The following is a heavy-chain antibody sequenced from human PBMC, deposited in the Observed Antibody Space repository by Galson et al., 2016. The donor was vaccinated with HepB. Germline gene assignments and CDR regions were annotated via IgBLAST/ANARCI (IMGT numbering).Heavy chain of an antibody. CDR2: IIPIFRTA. CDR3: ARDLLPAARKWDWFDP. J-gene: IGHJ5*02. Sequence: SVKVSCKASGGTFNSYGISWVRQAPGQGLEWMGGIIPIFRTAKYAQKFQGRVTITADDSTSTAYMELSSLRSEDTAMYFCARDLLPAARKWDWFDPWGQGTRVTVSS. D-gene: IGHD2-2*01. CDR1: GGTFNSYG. V-gene: IGHV1-69*13.